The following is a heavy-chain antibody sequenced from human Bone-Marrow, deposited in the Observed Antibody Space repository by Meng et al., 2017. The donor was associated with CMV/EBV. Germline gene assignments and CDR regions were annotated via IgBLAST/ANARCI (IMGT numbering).Heavy chain of an antibody. J-gene: IGHJ6*02. V-gene: IGHV3-21*01. D-gene: IGHD2-2*01. CDR3: ARDETGYCSSTSCHTPDYYYYGMDV. CDR1: GFTFSSYS. Sequence: GESLKISCAASGFTFSSYSMNWVRQAPGKGLEWVSSISSSSSYIYYADSVKGRFTISRDNAKNSLYLQMNSLRAEDTAVYYCARDETGYCSSTSCHTPDYYYYGMDVWGQGTTVTVSS. CDR2: ISSSSSYI.